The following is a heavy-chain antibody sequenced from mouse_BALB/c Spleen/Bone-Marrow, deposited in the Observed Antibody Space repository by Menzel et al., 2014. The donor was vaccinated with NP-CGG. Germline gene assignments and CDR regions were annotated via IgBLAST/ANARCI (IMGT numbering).Heavy chain of an antibody. CDR1: GYSITSGYS. J-gene: IGHJ1*01. CDR2: IHYSVST. V-gene: IGHV3-1*02. CDR3: ARRGGNWYFDV. Sequence: EVQLQQSGPDLVKPSQSLSLPCTVTGYSITSGYSWHWIRQFPGNKLEWMGYIHYSVSTNYNPSLKSRISITRDTSKNKFYLQLNSVTTEDTATYYCARRGGNWYFDVWGAGTTVTVSS.